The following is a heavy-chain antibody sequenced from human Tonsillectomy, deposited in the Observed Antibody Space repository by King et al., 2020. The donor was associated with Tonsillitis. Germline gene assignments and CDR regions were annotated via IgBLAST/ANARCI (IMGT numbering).Heavy chain of an antibody. D-gene: IGHD3-10*01. V-gene: IGHV4-38-2*02. CDR1: GYSIMNGYY. J-gene: IGHJ2*01. CDR3: ARDLGFGAPVPFWFFDR. Sequence: QLQESGPGLVKPSETLSLTCSVSGYSIMNGYYWGWIRQPPGKGLEWIGTIYRDGTAHYNPSLQSRVTISVDTSQNQFSLNLTSATAADTAVYFCARDLGFGAPVPFWFFDRWGRGSLVSVSS. CDR2: IYRDGTA.